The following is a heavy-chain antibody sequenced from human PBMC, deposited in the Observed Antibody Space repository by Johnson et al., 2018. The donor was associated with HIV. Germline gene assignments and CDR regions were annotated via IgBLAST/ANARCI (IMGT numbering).Heavy chain of an antibody. CDR1: GMTVSSYY. Sequence: VQLVESGGGLVQPGGSLRLSCGASGMTVSSYYMSWVRQAPGKGLEWVSVIFSGGDTYYGDSVRGRFTISRDDSKNTLYLQMKSLRAEDTAIYYCAKDDNLGVWYSDAFDIWGQGTMVTVSS. CDR2: IFSGGDT. CDR3: AKDDNLGVWYSDAFDI. D-gene: IGHD2-21*02. V-gene: IGHV3-66*01. J-gene: IGHJ3*02.